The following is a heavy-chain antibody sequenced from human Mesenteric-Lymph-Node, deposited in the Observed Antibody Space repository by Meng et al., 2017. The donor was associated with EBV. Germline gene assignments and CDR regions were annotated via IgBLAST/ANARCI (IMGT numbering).Heavy chain of an antibody. CDR1: GYTYTSYG. D-gene: IGHD1-1*01. CDR2: ISAYNGNT. J-gene: IGHJ5*02. Sequence: QGQPVESGGEVKKPGASVRVSCKASGYTYTSYGIIWVRQAPGQGLEWVGWISAYNGNTNYAQKVQGRVTMTTDTSTTTAYMELRRLRSDDTAVYYCARGRYELIWGLFDPWGQGTLVTVSS. V-gene: IGHV1-18*01. CDR3: ARGRYELIWGLFDP.